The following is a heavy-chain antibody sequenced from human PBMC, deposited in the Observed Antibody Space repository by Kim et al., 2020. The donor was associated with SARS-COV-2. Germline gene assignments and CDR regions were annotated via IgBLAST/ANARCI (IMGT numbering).Heavy chain of an antibody. J-gene: IGHJ5*02. Sequence: GGSLRLSCAASGFTFSSYAMSWVRQAPGKGLEWVSVLYSGGSSTYYADSVKGRFTISRDNSKNTLYLQMNSLRAEDTAVYYCAKTRGGYSYCLWDWFDRWGQGTRVTVSS. V-gene: IGHV3-23*03. D-gene: IGHD5-18*01. CDR2: LYSGGSST. CDR1: GFTFSSYA. CDR3: AKTRGGYSYCLWDWFDR.